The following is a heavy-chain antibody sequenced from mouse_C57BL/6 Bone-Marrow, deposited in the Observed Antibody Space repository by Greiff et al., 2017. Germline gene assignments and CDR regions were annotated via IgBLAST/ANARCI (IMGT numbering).Heavy chain of an antibody. Sequence: EVQLQQSGPELVKPGASVKISCKASGYTFTDYYMNWVKQSHGKSLEWIGDINPNNGGTSYNQKFKGKATLTVDKSSSTAYMELRSLTSEDSAVYYCARRDYSNHRPMDYWGQGTSVTVSS. J-gene: IGHJ4*01. D-gene: IGHD2-5*01. CDR2: INPNNGGT. CDR1: GYTFTDYY. CDR3: ARRDYSNHRPMDY. V-gene: IGHV1-26*01.